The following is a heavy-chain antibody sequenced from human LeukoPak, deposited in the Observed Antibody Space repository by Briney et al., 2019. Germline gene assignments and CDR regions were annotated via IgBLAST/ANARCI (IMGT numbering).Heavy chain of an antibody. CDR3: ARGGAFGRTPDGGFDI. Sequence: GGSLRLSCAASGFTFSSYWMNWVRQAPGRGLEWVANIKPDGSENYYVDSVKGRFTISRDNAKNSLFLQMNSLRAEDTAVYYCARGGAFGRTPDGGFDIWGQGTMVTVSS. V-gene: IGHV3-7*01. J-gene: IGHJ3*02. CDR2: IKPDGSEN. CDR1: GFTFSSYW. D-gene: IGHD3-3*01.